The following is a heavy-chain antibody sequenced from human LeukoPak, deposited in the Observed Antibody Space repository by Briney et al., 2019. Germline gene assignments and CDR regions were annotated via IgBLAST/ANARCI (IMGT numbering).Heavy chain of an antibody. CDR2: INDRGTTK. CDR1: GFTFSNYE. D-gene: IGHD4-23*01. Sequence: AGSLRLSCAASGFTFSNYEMNWVRQAPGKGLEWVSFINDRGTTKYYAESVKGRFTVSRDNAKNSLYLQMNSLRAEDTVVYYCARDLYGGPTYDYWGQGTLVTVS. CDR3: ARDLYGGPTYDY. V-gene: IGHV3-48*03. J-gene: IGHJ4*02.